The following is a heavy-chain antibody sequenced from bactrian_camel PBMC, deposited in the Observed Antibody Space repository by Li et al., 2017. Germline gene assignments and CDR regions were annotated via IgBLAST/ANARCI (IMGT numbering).Heavy chain of an antibody. CDR2: IFSAGGST. CDR3: AARSGEYCTPDSIRRSNLFHG. J-gene: IGHJ4*01. V-gene: IGHV3S1*01. Sequence: HVQLVESGGGSVQPGGSLRLSCVSSGYIYNSFRGSCLAWFRQVPGKERVAVASIFSAGGSTYHADSAKGRFTISRDKDKNTLYLQMNDLKPEDTALYYCAARSGEYCTPDSIRRSNLFHGWGQGTQVTVS. CDR1: GYIYNSFRGSC. D-gene: IGHD3*01.